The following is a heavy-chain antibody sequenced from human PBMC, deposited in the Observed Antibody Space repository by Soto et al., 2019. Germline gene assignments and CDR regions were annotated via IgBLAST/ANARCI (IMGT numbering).Heavy chain of an antibody. D-gene: IGHD3-16*02. J-gene: IGHJ5*02. CDR3: AKAHLGELSDWFDP. CDR1: GFTFSSYS. Sequence: PXGSLRLTCAASGFTFSSYSMSWVRQAPGKGLEWVSAISVSGGSTYYADSVKGRFTISRDNSKNTLYLQMNSLRAEDTAVYYCAKAHLGELSDWFDPWGQGTLVTVSS. CDR2: ISVSGGST. V-gene: IGHV3-23*01.